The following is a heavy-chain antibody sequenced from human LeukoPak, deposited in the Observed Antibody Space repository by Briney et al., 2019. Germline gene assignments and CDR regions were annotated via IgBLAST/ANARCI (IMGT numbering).Heavy chain of an antibody. CDR1: GGTFISYA. V-gene: IGHV1-69*05. CDR2: IIPIFGTA. CDR3: ARENHYSSSSAETDY. D-gene: IGHD6-6*01. J-gene: IGHJ4*02. Sequence: SVKVSCKASGGTFISYAISWVRQAPGQGGEWRGRIIPIFGTANYAQKVQGRVTITTDESTSTAYMELSSLRSEDTAVYYCARENHYSSSSAETDYWGQGTLVTVSS.